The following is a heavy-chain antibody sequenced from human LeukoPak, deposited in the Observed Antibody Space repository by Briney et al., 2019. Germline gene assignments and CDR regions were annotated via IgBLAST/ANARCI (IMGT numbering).Heavy chain of an antibody. D-gene: IGHD3-3*01. J-gene: IGHJ4*02. V-gene: IGHV3-9*01. CDR3: AKDYDFWSGGLDY. CDR2: ISWNSGSI. CDR1: GFTFDDYA. Sequence: GRSLRLSCAASGFTFDDYAMHWVRQAPGKGLEWVSGISWNSGSIGYADSVKGRFTISRDNAKNSLYLQMNSLRAEDTALYYCAKDYDFWSGGLDYWGQGTLVTVSS.